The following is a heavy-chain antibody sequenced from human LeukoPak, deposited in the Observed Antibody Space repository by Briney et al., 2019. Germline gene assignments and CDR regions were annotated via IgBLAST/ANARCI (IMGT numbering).Heavy chain of an antibody. V-gene: IGHV3-30-3*01. Sequence: SGGSLRLSCAASGFAFNSYAMHWVRQAPGKGLEWVAVISYDGSNKYYTDSVEGRFTISRDNSKNTLYLQMNSLRDEDTAVYYCARATYYYDTSTSSGASDIWGQGTMVIVSS. J-gene: IGHJ3*02. CDR1: GFAFNSYA. CDR3: ARATYYYDTSTSSGASDI. D-gene: IGHD3-22*01. CDR2: ISYDGSNK.